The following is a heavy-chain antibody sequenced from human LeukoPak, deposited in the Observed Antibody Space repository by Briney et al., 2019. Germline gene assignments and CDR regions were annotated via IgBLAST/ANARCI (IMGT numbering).Heavy chain of an antibody. J-gene: IGHJ3*02. CDR1: GYTFTSYY. Sequence: ASVKVSCKASGYTFTSYYMHWVRQAPGQGLEWMGWINPNSGGTNYAQKFQGWVTMTRDTSISTAYMELSRLRSDDTAVYYCARGPRSTNDAFDIWGQGTMVTVSS. CDR3: ARGPRSTNDAFDI. V-gene: IGHV1-2*04. CDR2: INPNSGGT. D-gene: IGHD1-14*01.